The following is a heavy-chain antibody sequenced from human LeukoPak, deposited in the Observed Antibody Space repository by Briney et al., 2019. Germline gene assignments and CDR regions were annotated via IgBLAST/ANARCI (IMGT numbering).Heavy chain of an antibody. D-gene: IGHD6-13*01. V-gene: IGHV3-30*03. J-gene: IGHJ5*02. CDR2: ISYDGSNK. Sequence: PGRSLRLSCAASGFTFSSYGMHWVRQAPGKGLEWVAVISYDGSNKYYADSVKGRFIISRDNSKNTLYLQMNSLRAEDTAVYYCARDPSVQIIAAAGFTNWFDPWGQGTLVTVSS. CDR1: GFTFSSYG. CDR3: ARDPSVQIIAAAGFTNWFDP.